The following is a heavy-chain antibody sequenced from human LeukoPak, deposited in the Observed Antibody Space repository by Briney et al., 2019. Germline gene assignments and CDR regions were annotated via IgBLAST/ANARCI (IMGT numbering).Heavy chain of an antibody. CDR1: GGSISSYY. CDR2: NYYSGST. V-gene: IGHV4-59*01. D-gene: IGHD3-10*01. Sequence: PSETLSLTCTVSGGSISSYYWSWIRQPPGKGLKWIGYNYYSGSTNYNPSLKSRVTISVDTSKNQFSLKLSSVTAADTAVYYCARYYGSGSYDLPYYYYGMDVWGQGTTVTVSS. CDR3: ARYYGSGSYDLPYYYYGMDV. J-gene: IGHJ6*02.